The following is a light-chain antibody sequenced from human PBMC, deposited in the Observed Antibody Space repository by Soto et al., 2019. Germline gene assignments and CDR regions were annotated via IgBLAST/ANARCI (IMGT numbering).Light chain of an antibody. CDR1: QSVSSSY. CDR2: GAS. V-gene: IGKV3-20*01. J-gene: IGKJ2*01. Sequence: EIVLTQSPGTLSLSPGERATLSCRASQSVSSSYLAWYQQKPGQAPRLLIYGASSSATGIPDKFSGSGSGTDFTLTISRLEPEDFAVYYCQQYGSSLLFGQGTKLEIK. CDR3: QQYGSSLL.